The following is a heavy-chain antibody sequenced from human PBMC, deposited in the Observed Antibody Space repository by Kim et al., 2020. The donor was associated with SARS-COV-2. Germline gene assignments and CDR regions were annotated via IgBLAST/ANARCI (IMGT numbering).Heavy chain of an antibody. V-gene: IGHV4-59*01. D-gene: IGHD1-26*01. J-gene: IGHJ2*01. CDR2: VYDSGSV. Sequence: SETLSLTCTVSGGSISDYYWNWIRQPPGKGLEWIGCVYDSGSVKYNPSLKSRVTISGETSKDQFSLILNSVTAADTAAYYCARDRNAYSWNGRGEGYFD. CDR1: GGSISDYY. CDR3: ARDRNAYSWNGRGEGYFD.